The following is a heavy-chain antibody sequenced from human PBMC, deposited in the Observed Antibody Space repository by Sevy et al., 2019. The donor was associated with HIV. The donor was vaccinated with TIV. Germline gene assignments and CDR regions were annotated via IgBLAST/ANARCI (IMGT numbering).Heavy chain of an antibody. CDR2: IKARPDGGTT. CDR3: STDPIIVLLVTDGMDV. D-gene: IGHD2-8*01. CDR1: GFTFSYAW. Sequence: GGSLRLSCAASGFTFSYAWMSWVRQAPGKGLEWVGRIKARPDGGTTDHAAPVKGRFTISRDDSKNTLYLQMNSLKTEDTAVYYCSTDPIIVLLVTDGMDVWGQGTTVTVSS. V-gene: IGHV3-15*01. J-gene: IGHJ6*02.